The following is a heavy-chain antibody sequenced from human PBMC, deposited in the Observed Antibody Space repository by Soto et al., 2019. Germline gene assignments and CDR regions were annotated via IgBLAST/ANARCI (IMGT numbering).Heavy chain of an antibody. CDR3: AFGEESRYYYYVMDF. J-gene: IGHJ6*02. CDR2: ITSNGDSP. D-gene: IGHD3-10*01. CDR1: GFTFSSFA. V-gene: IGHV3-64*01. Sequence: GGSLRLSCAASGFTFSSFAMHWVRQAPGKGLEYVSAITSNGDSPFYANSVKGRFTISRDNSKNTLYLQMGSLRAEDTAVYYCAFGEESRYYYYVMDFWGQGTTVIV.